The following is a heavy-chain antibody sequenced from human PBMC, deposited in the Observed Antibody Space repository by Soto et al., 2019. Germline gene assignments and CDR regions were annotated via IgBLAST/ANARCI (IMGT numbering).Heavy chain of an antibody. CDR3: ARDPGQLWSDYYYYGMDV. Sequence: QVQLQESGPGLVKPSQTLSLTCTVSGGSISSGGYYWSWIRQHPGKGLEWIGYIYYSGSTYYNPSLNRRVTRSADTSKTQFSLKLSSVTAAATAVYYCARDPGQLWSDYYYYGMDVWGQGTTVTVSS. CDR2: IYYSGST. V-gene: IGHV4-31*03. CDR1: GGSISSGGYY. J-gene: IGHJ6*02. D-gene: IGHD5-18*01.